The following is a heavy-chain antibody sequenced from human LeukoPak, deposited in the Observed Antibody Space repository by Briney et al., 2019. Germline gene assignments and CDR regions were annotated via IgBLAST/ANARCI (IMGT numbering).Heavy chain of an antibody. CDR2: IYSSGST. J-gene: IGHJ4*02. D-gene: IGHD5-12*01. CDR3: SRGGGYGDY. V-gene: IGHV4-4*07. Sequence: SETLSLTCTVSGGSISSYYWYWIRQPAGKGLEWIGRIYSSGSTDYNPSLNSRVTMSVDTSKKQISLKLTSVTAADTAVYFCSRGGGYGDYWGQGILVTVSS. CDR1: GGSISSYY.